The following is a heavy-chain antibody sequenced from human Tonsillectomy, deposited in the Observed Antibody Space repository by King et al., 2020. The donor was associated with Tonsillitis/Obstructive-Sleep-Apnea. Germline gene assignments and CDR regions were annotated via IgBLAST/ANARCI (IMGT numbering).Heavy chain of an antibody. D-gene: IGHD2-2*02. V-gene: IGHV3-21*01. J-gene: IGHJ4*02. Sequence: VQLVESGGGLVKPGGSLRLSCAASGFTFRSYSMNWVRQAPGKGLEWVSSISSSSSYIYYADSVKGRFTISRDNAKNSLYLQMNSLRAEDTAVYYCARGGGRYCSSTSCYMDYWGQGTLVTVSS. CDR3: ARGGGRYCSSTSCYMDY. CDR1: GFTFRSYS. CDR2: ISSSSSYI.